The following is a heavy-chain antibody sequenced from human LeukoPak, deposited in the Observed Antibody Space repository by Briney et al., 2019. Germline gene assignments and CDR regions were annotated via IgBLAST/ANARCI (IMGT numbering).Heavy chain of an antibody. Sequence: GGSPRLSCAASGFTFSTYGMHWVRQAPGKGLEWVAFIRYDGSNKYYGDSVKGRFTISRDNSKNTLDLQMNSLRPEDTAVYSCAKDLSPMVGTKTFDYWGQGTLVTVSS. J-gene: IGHJ4*02. CDR3: AKDLSPMVGTKTFDY. CDR2: IRYDGSNK. CDR1: GFTFSTYG. V-gene: IGHV3-30*02. D-gene: IGHD4/OR15-4a*01.